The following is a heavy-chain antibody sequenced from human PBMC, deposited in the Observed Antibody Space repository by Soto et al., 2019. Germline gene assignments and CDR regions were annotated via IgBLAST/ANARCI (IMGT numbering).Heavy chain of an antibody. Sequence: VGSLRLSCAASGFTFSSYAMSWVRQAPGKGLEWVSAISGSGGSTYYADSVKGRFTISRDNSKNTLYLQMNSLRAEDTAVYYCAKDLQWLVRDEYFQHWGQGTLVTVSS. CDR2: ISGSGGST. V-gene: IGHV3-23*01. CDR1: GFTFSSYA. D-gene: IGHD6-19*01. J-gene: IGHJ1*01. CDR3: AKDLQWLVRDEYFQH.